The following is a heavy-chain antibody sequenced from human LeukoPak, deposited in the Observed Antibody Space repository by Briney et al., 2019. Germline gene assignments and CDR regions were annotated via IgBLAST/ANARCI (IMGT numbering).Heavy chain of an antibody. V-gene: IGHV3-49*04. J-gene: IGHJ6*02. CDR3: TRGAVVRHYYYGMDV. CDR2: IRSKAYGGTT. Sequence: GGSLRPSCTASGFTFGDYAMSWVRQAPGKGLEWVGFIRSKAYGGTTEYAASVKGRFTISRDDSKSIAYLQMNSLKTEDTAVYYCTRGAVVRHYYYGMDVWGQGTTVTVSS. D-gene: IGHD2-15*01. CDR1: GFTFGDYA.